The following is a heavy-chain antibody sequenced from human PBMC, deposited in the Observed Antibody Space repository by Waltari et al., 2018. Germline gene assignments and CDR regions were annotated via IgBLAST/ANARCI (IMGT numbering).Heavy chain of an antibody. V-gene: IGHV1-69*13. D-gene: IGHD3-22*01. Sequence: QVQLVQSGAEVKKPGSSLKVSCKASGGPFRSYAISWGRQAPGQGLEWMGRIIPIFGTANYAQKFQGRVTITADKSTSTAYMELSSLRSEDTAVYYCARDLLHYYDSSGYYSHYWGQGTLVTVSS. CDR3: ARDLLHYYDSSGYYSHY. J-gene: IGHJ4*02. CDR1: GGPFRSYA. CDR2: IIPIFGTA.